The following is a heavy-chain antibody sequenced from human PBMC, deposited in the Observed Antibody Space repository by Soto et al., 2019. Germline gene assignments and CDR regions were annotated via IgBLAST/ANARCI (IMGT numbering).Heavy chain of an antibody. Sequence: QPGGSRRLSCTSSGFTFSSYGMRWVRQAPGKGLEWVEVISYEGSNKYYADSVKGRFTISRDNSKNTLYLQMNSLRAEDTAVYYCAKDPSSGYSHWAFDIWGQRTMVPVSS. CDR2: ISYEGSNK. V-gene: IGHV3-30*18. J-gene: IGHJ3*02. CDR1: GFTFSSYG. CDR3: AKDPSSGYSHWAFDI. D-gene: IGHD3-22*01.